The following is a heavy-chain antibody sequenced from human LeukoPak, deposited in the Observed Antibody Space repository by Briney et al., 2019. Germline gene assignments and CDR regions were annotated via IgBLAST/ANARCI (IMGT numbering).Heavy chain of an antibody. D-gene: IGHD2-15*01. J-gene: IGHJ4*02. Sequence: GGSLRLSCVASGFTFNIYPMTWVRQSPEKGLEWVSTIGTGGDTYYADSVKGRFTISRDDSKNTLYLQMHSLGAEDTAVYYCAKSRVVDHRGYFDYWGQGTLVTVSS. CDR1: GFTFNIYP. CDR2: IGTGGDT. V-gene: IGHV3-23*01. CDR3: AKSRVVDHRGYFDY.